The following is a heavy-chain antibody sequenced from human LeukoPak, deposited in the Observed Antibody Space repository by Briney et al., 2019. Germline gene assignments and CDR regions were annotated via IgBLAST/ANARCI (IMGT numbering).Heavy chain of an antibody. CDR1: GGSISSYY. CDR3: ARSTRAVGARRPNWFDP. CDR2: IYYSGST. D-gene: IGHD1-26*01. V-gene: IGHV4-59*01. J-gene: IGHJ5*02. Sequence: PSETLSLTCTVSGGSISSYYWSWIRQPPGKGLEWIGYIYYSGSTNYNPSLKSRVTISVDTSKNQFSLKLSSVTAADTAVYYCARSTRAVGARRPNWFDPWGQGTLVTVSS.